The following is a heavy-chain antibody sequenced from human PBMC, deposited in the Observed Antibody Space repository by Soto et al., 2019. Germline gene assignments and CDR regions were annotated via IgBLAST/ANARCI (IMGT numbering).Heavy chain of an antibody. CDR3: ARQLIY. J-gene: IGHJ4*02. Sequence: ASVKVSCKTSGYIFTNYGVAWVRQAPGQGLELVAWISGYNGYPKHTQKFQGRVTVTTDTTTRTGYMELRNLRSDDTAAYYCARQLIYWGQGTPVTVSS. V-gene: IGHV1-18*01. CDR1: GYIFTNYG. D-gene: IGHD6-13*01. CDR2: ISGYNGYP.